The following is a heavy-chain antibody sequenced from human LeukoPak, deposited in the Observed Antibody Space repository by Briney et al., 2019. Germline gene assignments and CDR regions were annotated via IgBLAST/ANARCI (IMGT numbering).Heavy chain of an antibody. Sequence: PSETLSLTCSVSGGSITTTRYYWGWIRQSPGTGLEWIGSVYYFGNAYYRPSLLSRATISIDTSKKWISLNLTSVTARDTGIYYCPTHKEGSYFESWGQGTLVTVSS. CDR3: PTHKEGSYFES. D-gene: IGHD3-10*01. CDR1: GGSITTTRYY. CDR2: VYYFGNA. V-gene: IGHV4-39*01. J-gene: IGHJ4*02.